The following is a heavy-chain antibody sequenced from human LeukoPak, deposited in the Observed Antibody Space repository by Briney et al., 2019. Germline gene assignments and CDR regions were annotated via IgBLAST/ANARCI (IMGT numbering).Heavy chain of an antibody. D-gene: IGHD3-10*01. CDR1: GDSIKSAYF. J-gene: IGHJ4*02. CDR2: IFSSGTT. V-gene: IGHV4-61*02. Sequence: SQTLSLTCSVSGDSIKSAYFWNWIRQPAGKGLQWIGRIFSSGTTTYNPSLKSRVTISVDTSKNQFSLELRSVTAADTAVYFCAREQLVSAGSGSWSIQDYWGQGALVTVSS. CDR3: AREQLVSAGSGSWSIQDY.